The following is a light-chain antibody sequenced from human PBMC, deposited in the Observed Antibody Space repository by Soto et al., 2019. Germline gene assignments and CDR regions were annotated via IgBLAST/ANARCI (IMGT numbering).Light chain of an antibody. V-gene: IGKV1-9*01. CDR3: QQVNSYPFT. Sequence: IQLTQSPSSLSASVGDRVTITCRASQDISRYLAWFQQKPGKAPKLLISAASTLQTGVPSRFSDSGAGTDFTLTSSSLQPEDFATYYFQQVNSYPFTFGPGTKVDI. CDR2: AAS. J-gene: IGKJ3*01. CDR1: QDISRY.